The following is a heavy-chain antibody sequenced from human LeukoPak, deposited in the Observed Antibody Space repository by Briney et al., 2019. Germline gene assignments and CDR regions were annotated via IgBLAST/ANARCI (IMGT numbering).Heavy chain of an antibody. CDR1: GYTFXGXY. CDR2: XXXNSGGT. CDR3: AREPYIVVVPAAAFDP. D-gene: IGHD2-2*01. Sequence: ASVKVSCKASGYTFXGXYXXXXRXXXXXXXXXXXXXXXNSGGTNYAQKFQGRVTMTRDTSISTAYMELSRLRSDDTAVYYCAREPYIVVVPAAAFDPWGQGTLVTVSS. J-gene: IGHJ5*02. V-gene: IGHV1-2*02.